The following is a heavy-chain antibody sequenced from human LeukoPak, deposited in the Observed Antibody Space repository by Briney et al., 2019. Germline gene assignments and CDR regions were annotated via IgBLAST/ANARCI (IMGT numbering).Heavy chain of an antibody. V-gene: IGHV3-30*04. J-gene: IGHJ4*02. Sequence: GRSLRLSCAASGFTFSSYAMHWVRQDPGKGLEWVAVISYDGSNKYNADSVKGRFTISRDNSKNTLYLQMNSLRAEDTAVYYCARGNGSGSYLDYWGQGTLVTVSS. CDR3: ARGNGSGSYLDY. CDR1: GFTFSSYA. D-gene: IGHD3-10*01. CDR2: ISYDGSNK.